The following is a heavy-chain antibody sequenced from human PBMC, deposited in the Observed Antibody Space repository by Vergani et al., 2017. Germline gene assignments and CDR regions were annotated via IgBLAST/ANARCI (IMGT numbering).Heavy chain of an antibody. D-gene: IGHD5-24*01. J-gene: IGHJ4*02. CDR1: GFTFSSYG. Sequence: QVQLVESGGGVVQPGRSLRLSCAASGFTFSSYGMHWVRQAPGKGLEWVAVIWYDGSNKYYADSVKGRFTISRDNSKNTLYLQMNSLRAEDTAVYYCARERHRDGYDFDYWGQGPLVTVSS. CDR3: ARERHRDGYDFDY. CDR2: IWYDGSNK. V-gene: IGHV3-33*01.